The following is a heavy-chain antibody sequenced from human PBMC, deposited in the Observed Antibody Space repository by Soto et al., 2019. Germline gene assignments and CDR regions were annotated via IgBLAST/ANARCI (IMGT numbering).Heavy chain of an antibody. D-gene: IGHD2-15*01. CDR1: GYTFTSYG. Sequence: QVQLVQSGAEVKKPGASVKVSCKASGYTFTSYGISLVRQAPGQGLEWLGWISAYNGKTNYAQKLQGRVTMTTDTSTSTAYMELRSLRSDDTAVYYCAGGGPGYCSGGSCYRRFDPWGQGTLVTVSS. V-gene: IGHV1-18*01. J-gene: IGHJ5*02. CDR3: AGGGPGYCSGGSCYRRFDP. CDR2: ISAYNGKT.